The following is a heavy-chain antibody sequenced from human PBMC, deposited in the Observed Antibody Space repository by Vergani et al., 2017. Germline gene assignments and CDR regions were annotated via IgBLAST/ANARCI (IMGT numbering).Heavy chain of an antibody. CDR1: GDSIISRSYY. Sequence: QMQLQESGPGLVKASETLSLTCTVSGDSIISRSYYWGWIRQPPGNGLEWIGSIYNSGNGDSSSSLKSRVTISADTSKNQFSLRLTSVTAADTTVYYCASGKYYSDSTSHFRGRCFDVWGRGTLVTVPS. J-gene: IGHJ2*01. V-gene: IGHV4-39*01. D-gene: IGHD3-16*01. CDR3: ASGKYYSDSTSHFRGRCFDV. CDR2: IYNSGNG.